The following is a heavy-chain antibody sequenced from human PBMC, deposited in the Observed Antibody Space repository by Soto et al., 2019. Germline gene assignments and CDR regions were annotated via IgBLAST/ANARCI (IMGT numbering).Heavy chain of an antibody. CDR2: ITGSGGST. CDR3: AKDRYGDYGGIDY. Sequence: GGSLRLSCAASGGTFSTYAMIWVRQAPGKGPEWVSVITGSGGSTYYADSVKGRFTISRDTSKNTLFLQMNSLRAEDTAVYYCAKDRYGDYGGIDYWGQGTMVTVSS. J-gene: IGHJ4*02. D-gene: IGHD4-17*01. V-gene: IGHV3-23*01. CDR1: GGTFSTYA.